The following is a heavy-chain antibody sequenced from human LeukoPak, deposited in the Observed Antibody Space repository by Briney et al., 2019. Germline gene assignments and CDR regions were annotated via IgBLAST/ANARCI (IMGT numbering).Heavy chain of an antibody. D-gene: IGHD5-24*01. CDR3: ARGEDGYNYDY. Sequence: PSQTLSLTCAVSGGSISSGGYSWRWIRQPPGKGLEWTGYIYYSGSTYYNPSLKSRVTISVDASKNQFSLKLSSVTAADTAVYYCARGEDGYNYDYWGQGTLVTVSS. V-gene: IGHV4-30-4*07. CDR1: GGSISSGGYS. J-gene: IGHJ4*02. CDR2: IYYSGST.